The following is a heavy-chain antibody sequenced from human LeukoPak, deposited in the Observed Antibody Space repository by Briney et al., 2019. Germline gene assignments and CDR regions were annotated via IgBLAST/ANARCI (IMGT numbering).Heavy chain of an antibody. CDR1: GGSISSSSYY. CDR3: QAGYSSGWADAFDI. V-gene: IGHV4-39*01. D-gene: IGHD6-19*01. CDR2: IYYSGST. J-gene: IGHJ3*02. Sequence: SETLSLTCTVSGGSISSSSYYWGWIRQPPGKGLEWMGSIYYSGSTYYNPSLKSRVTISVDTSKNQFSLKLSSVTAADTAVYYCQAGYSSGWADAFDIWGQGTMVTVSS.